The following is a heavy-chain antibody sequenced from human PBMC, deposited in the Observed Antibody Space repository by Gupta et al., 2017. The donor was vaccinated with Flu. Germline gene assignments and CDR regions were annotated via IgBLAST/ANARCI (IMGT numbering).Heavy chain of an antibody. V-gene: IGHV3-33*01. Sequence: VAVIWYDGSNKYYADSVKGRFTISRDNSKNTLYLQMNSLRAEDTAVYYCARDNSFRVVPAASRSVYYYGMDVWGQGTTVTVSS. J-gene: IGHJ6*02. CDR2: IWYDGSNK. CDR3: ARDNSFRVVPAASRSVYYYGMDV. D-gene: IGHD2-2*01.